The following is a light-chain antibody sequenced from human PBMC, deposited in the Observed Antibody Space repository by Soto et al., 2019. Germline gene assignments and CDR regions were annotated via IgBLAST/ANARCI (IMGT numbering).Light chain of an antibody. J-gene: IGKJ5*01. V-gene: IGKV4-1*01. CDR3: QQYYSTPIT. CDR2: WAS. Sequence: DIVMTQSPESLAVSLGERATINCKSVQSFLYSSNNKNYLAWYQQKPGQPPKLLIYWASTRESGVPDRFSGSGSGTDFTLTISSLQAEDVAVYYCQQYYSTPITFGQGTRLEIK. CDR1: QSFLYSSNNKNY.